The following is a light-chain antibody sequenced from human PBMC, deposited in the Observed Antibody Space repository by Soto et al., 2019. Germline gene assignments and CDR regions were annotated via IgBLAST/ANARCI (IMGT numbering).Light chain of an antibody. CDR2: EVS. CDR1: SSDVGGYNY. Sequence: QSVLTQPPSASGSPGQSVTISCTGTSSDVGGYNYVSWYQQHPGKAPKLMIYEVSKRPSGVPDRFSDSKSGNTASLTVSGLQAEEEADYYCSSYAGSNYFYVFRTVTKVTVL. CDR3: SSYAGSNYFYV. V-gene: IGLV2-8*01. J-gene: IGLJ1*01.